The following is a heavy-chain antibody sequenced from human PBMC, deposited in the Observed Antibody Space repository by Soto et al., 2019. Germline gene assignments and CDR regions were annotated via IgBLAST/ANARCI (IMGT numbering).Heavy chain of an antibody. J-gene: IGHJ4*02. CDR3: ARHGEFYDILTSYLNVGVEEYYFDY. V-gene: IGHV4-59*08. CDR1: GGSIGSYY. Sequence: SETLSLTCTVSGGSIGSYYWSWIRQPPGKGLEWIGYIYYSGSTNYNPSLKSRVTISVDTSKNQFSLKLSSVTAADTAVYYCARHGEFYDILTSYLNVGVEEYYFDYWGQGTLVTVSS. CDR2: IYYSGST. D-gene: IGHD3-9*01.